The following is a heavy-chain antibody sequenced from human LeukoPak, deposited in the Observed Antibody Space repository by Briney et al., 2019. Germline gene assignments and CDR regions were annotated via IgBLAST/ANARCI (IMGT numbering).Heavy chain of an antibody. D-gene: IGHD6-19*01. CDR2: ISSGSSTI. Sequence: GGSLRLSCAASGFTFSTFDMNWVRQAPGKGLEWVSYISSGSSTIYYADSVKGRFTISRDNAKNSLYLQMNSLRAEDTAVYYCATLGIAVASDVWGQGTTVTVSS. CDR1: GFTFSTFD. CDR3: ATLGIAVASDV. V-gene: IGHV3-48*04. J-gene: IGHJ6*02.